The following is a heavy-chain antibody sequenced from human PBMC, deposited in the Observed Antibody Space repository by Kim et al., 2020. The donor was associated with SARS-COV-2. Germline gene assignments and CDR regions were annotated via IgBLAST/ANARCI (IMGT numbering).Heavy chain of an antibody. CDR1: GFTFSDYY. CDR2: ISSSGGSI. Sequence: GGSLRLSCAASGFTFSDYYMSWIRQAPGKGLEWVSYISSSGGSIYYADSVKGRFTISRDNAKNSLYLQMNSLRAEDTAVYYCARVRVSITMIVVVREPPDYRGQGTLVTISS. D-gene: IGHD3-22*01. CDR3: ARVRVSITMIVVVREPPDY. V-gene: IGHV3-11*01. J-gene: IGHJ4*02.